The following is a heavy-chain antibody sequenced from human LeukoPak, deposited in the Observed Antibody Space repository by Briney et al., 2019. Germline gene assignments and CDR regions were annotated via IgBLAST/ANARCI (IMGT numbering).Heavy chain of an antibody. CDR1: GGSIDSTNW. V-gene: IGHV4/OR15-8*01. CDR3: ARSHDHLWGNYPDY. CDR2: IHHDGRI. Sequence: SETLSLTCDVSGGSIDSTNWWNWVRQPPGKGLEWIGEIHHDGRINYSPSLKSRVTLSVDKSKNQFSLRLNSVTAADTAMYYCARSHDHLWGNYPDYWGQGTLVTVSS. D-gene: IGHD3-16*02. J-gene: IGHJ4*02.